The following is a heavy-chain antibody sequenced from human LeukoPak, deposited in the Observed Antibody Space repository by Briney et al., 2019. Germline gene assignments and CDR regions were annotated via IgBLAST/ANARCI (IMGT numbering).Heavy chain of an antibody. CDR3: EKDLGGSGDYRPY. Sequence: GGSLRLSCAASGFTFSSYAMSWVRQAPGKGLEWVSAISGSDDSTYYADSVKGRFTISRDNSKNTLYLQMNSLSAEDTAVYYCEKDLGGSGDYRPYWGQGSVVTVSS. D-gene: IGHD2-21*02. CDR1: GFTFSSYA. J-gene: IGHJ4*02. V-gene: IGHV3-23*01. CDR2: ISGSDDST.